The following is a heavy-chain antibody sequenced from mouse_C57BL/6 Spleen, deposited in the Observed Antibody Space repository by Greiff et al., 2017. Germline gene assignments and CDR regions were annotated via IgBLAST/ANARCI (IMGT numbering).Heavy chain of an antibody. D-gene: IGHD2-4*01. CDR2: IYPRDGST. CDR1: GYTFTDHT. V-gene: IGHV1-78*01. J-gene: IGHJ2*01. CDR3: ARDDYGGLDYFDY. Sequence: VQLQESDAELVKPGASVKISCKVSGYTFTDHTIHWMKQRPEQGLEWIGYIYPRDGSTKYNEKFKGKATLTADKSSSTAYMQLNSLTSEDSAVYFCARDDYGGLDYFDYWGQGTTLTVSS.